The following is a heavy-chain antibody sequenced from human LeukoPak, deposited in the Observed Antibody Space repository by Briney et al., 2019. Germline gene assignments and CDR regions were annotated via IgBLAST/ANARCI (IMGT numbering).Heavy chain of an antibody. Sequence: PGGSLRLSCAASGFTFSDYYMSWIRQAPGKGLEWVSYISSSGSTIYYADSVKGRFTISRDNAKNSLYLQMNSLRAEDTAVYYCARDMTTSYDILTGPDYWGQGTLVTVSS. D-gene: IGHD3-9*01. CDR1: GFTFSDYY. CDR2: ISSSGSTI. CDR3: ARDMTTSYDILTGPDY. V-gene: IGHV3-11*01. J-gene: IGHJ4*02.